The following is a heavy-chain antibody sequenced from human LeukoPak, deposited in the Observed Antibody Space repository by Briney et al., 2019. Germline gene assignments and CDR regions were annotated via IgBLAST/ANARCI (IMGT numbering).Heavy chain of an antibody. CDR2: IYTSGST. D-gene: IGHD3-22*01. CDR3: ARQTYYYDSSGYFFYYFDY. Sequence: PSETLSLTCTVSGGSISSYYWSWVRQPPWKGLEWIGYIYTSGSTNYNPSLKSRVTISVATSKTQSSLHLSSVTAADTAVYYCARQTYYYDSSGYFFYYFDYWGQGTLVTVSS. CDR1: GGSISSYY. V-gene: IGHV4-4*09. J-gene: IGHJ4*02.